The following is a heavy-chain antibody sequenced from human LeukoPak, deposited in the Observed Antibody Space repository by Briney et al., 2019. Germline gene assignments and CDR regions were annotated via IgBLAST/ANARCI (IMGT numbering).Heavy chain of an antibody. Sequence: GGSLRLSCAASGFTFSSYALHWVRQAPGKGLEWVAVISYDGSNKYYADSVKGRFTISRDNSKNTLYLQMNSLRAEDTAVYYCARDGSYYDFWSGYYYYYYMDVWGKGTTVTVSS. CDR1: GFTFSSYA. CDR2: ISYDGSNK. V-gene: IGHV3-30-3*01. J-gene: IGHJ6*03. D-gene: IGHD3-3*01. CDR3: ARDGSYYDFWSGYYYYYYMDV.